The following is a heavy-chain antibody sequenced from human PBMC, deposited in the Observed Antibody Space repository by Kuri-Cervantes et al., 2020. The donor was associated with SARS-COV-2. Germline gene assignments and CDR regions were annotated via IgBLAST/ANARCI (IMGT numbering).Heavy chain of an antibody. V-gene: IGHV1-69*13. CDR2: IIPIFGTI. Sequence: SVKVSCKASGGTYTTHAFSWVRQAPGQGLEWMGGIIPIFGTIRYEQRFQGRLTIAADENTNTAYMELSSLRSEDTAIYYCAKFRAGAVATGPDDVDYWGQGTQVTVSS. J-gene: IGHJ4*02. CDR3: AKFRAGAVATGPDDVDY. D-gene: IGHD6-19*01. CDR1: GGTYTTHA.